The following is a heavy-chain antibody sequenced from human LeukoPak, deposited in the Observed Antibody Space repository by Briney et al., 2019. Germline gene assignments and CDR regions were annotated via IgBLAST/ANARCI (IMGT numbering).Heavy chain of an antibody. CDR3: ARELGDGGTIDY. CDR2: ISDDGSNK. D-gene: IGHD2-15*01. CDR1: GFTFSSYA. Sequence: GMSLRLSCAASGFTFSSYAMHWVRQAPGKGLEWVAIISDDGSNKYYADSVKGRFTISRDNSKNTLYLQMNSLRTEDTAVYYCARELGDGGTIDYWGQGTLVTVPS. J-gene: IGHJ4*02. V-gene: IGHV3-30-3*01.